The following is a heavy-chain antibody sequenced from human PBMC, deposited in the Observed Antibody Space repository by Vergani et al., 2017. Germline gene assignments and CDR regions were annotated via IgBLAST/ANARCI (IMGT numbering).Heavy chain of an antibody. CDR1: GYIFKNYY. Sequence: VQLVQSGAEVRKPGASVTVSCTASGYIFKNYYIHWLRQAPGQAFELMGILNPTTGHTTSAQKFMGRVDMTRDPSTDTSTRTVQMTLSSLRSEDTSVYYCASSIGYCAGATCRAYYFDHWGQGTRVTVSS. V-gene: IGHV1-46*02. D-gene: IGHD2-21*01. CDR3: ASSIGYCAGATCRAYYFDH. CDR2: LNPTTGHT. J-gene: IGHJ5*02.